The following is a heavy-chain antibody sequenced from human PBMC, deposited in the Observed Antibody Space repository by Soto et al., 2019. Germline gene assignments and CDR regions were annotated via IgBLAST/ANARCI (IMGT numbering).Heavy chain of an antibody. CDR2: IYHSGST. D-gene: IGHD3-22*01. CDR3: ARAGYYYDSSGYYIDAFDI. CDR1: GGSISSGGYS. V-gene: IGHV4-30-2*01. J-gene: IGHJ3*02. Sequence: QLQLQESGSGLVKPSQTLSLTCAVSGGSISSGGYSWSWIRQPPGKGLEWIGYIYHSGSTYYNPSLKSRVTISVDRSENQFSLKLSSVTAADTAVYYCARAGYYYDSSGYYIDAFDIWGQGTMVTVSS.